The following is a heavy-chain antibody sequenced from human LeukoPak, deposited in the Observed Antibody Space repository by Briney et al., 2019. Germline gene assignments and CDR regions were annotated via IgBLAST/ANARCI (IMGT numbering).Heavy chain of an antibody. CDR3: ARIVSSGWYHYFDY. J-gene: IGHJ4*02. D-gene: IGHD6-19*01. CDR2: IYYSGST. CDR1: GGSISSYY. V-gene: IGHV4-59*01. Sequence: PSETLSLTCTVSGGSISSYYWSLIRQPPGKGLEWIGYIYYSGSTNYNPSLKSRATISVDTSKNQFSLKLSSVTAADTAVYYCARIVSSGWYHYFDYWGQGTLVTVSS.